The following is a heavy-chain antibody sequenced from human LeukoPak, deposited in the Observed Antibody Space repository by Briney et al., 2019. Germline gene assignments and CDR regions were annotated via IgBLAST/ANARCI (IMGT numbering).Heavy chain of an antibody. CDR1: GFTFSSYE. V-gene: IGHV3-48*03. CDR3: AKGFSGLDY. Sequence: GGSLRLSCAASGFTFSSYEMNWVRQAPGKGLEWVSYISSSGSTIYYADSVKGRFTISRDNAKNSLFLRMNSLRAEDTAVYYCAKGFSGLDYWGQGALVTVSS. D-gene: IGHD5-12*01. J-gene: IGHJ4*02. CDR2: ISSSGSTI.